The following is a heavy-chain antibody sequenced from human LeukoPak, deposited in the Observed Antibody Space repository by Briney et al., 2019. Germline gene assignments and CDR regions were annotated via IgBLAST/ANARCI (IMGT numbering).Heavy chain of an antibody. CDR2: IKQDGSEK. CDR1: GFTFSSYW. J-gene: IGHJ6*03. V-gene: IGHV3-7*01. D-gene: IGHD2-2*01. CDR3: ARVHRGIVVVPAAMNYYYYMDV. Sequence: GGSLRLSCAASGFTFSSYWMSWVRQAPGKGLEWVANIKQDGSEKYYVDSVKGRFTISRDNAKNSLYLQMNSLRAEDTAVYYCARVHRGIVVVPAAMNYYYYMDVWGKGTTVTISS.